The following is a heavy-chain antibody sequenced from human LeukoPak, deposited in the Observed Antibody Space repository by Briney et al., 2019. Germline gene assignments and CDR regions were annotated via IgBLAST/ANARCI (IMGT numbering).Heavy chain of an antibody. D-gene: IGHD4-17*01. CDR1: GYSFTSYW. J-gene: IGHJ4*02. Sequence: GESLKISCKGSGYSFTSYWIGWVRQMPGKGLEWMGIIYPGDSDTRYSPSFEGQVIISADKSINTAYLQWSSLKATDTGMYFCARQYGRPFGYWGQGTLVTVSS. CDR2: IYPGDSDT. V-gene: IGHV5-51*01. CDR3: ARQYGRPFGY.